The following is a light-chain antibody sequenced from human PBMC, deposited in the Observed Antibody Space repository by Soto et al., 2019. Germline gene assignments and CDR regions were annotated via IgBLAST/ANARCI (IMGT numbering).Light chain of an antibody. CDR3: SSLTTSFTYV. V-gene: IGLV2-14*01. CDR2: EVS. CDR1: SSDVGAYNY. J-gene: IGLJ1*01. Sequence: QSALTQPASVSGSPGQSVAISCTGTSSDVGAYNYISWYQQHPGKAPKLLLSEVSNWPSGVSDRFSGSKSGNTASLTISGLQAEDEADYYCSSLTTSFTYVFGTGTKVPVL.